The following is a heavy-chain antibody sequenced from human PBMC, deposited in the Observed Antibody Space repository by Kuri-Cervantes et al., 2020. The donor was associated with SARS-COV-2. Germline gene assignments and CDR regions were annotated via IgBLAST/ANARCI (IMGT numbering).Heavy chain of an antibody. CDR1: GGSISSYY. CDR3: ARVVPAAISFFDI. Sequence: ESLKISCTVSGGSISSYYWGWIRQPPGKGLEWIGYIYYSGSTNYNPSLKSRVTISVDTSKNQFSLKLSSVTAADTAVYYCARVVPAAISFFDIWGQGTMVTVSS. V-gene: IGHV4-59*12. J-gene: IGHJ3*02. CDR2: IYYSGST. D-gene: IGHD2-2*01.